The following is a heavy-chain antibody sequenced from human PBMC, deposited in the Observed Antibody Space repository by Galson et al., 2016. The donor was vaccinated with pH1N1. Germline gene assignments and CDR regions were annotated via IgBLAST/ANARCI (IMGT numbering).Heavy chain of an antibody. V-gene: IGHV3-30*02. CDR3: AKGLGTTLYYYFYFMDV. J-gene: IGHJ6*03. CDR1: GFTFRSYG. D-gene: IGHD1-26*01. CDR2: IRYDGGSK. Sequence: SLRLSCAASGFTFRSYGMHWVRQAPGKGLEWVAFIRYDGGSKYYADSVKGRSTISRDNARDTLFLQMTSLRPDDRAVYYCAKGLGTTLYYYFYFMDVWGKGTTVTVSS.